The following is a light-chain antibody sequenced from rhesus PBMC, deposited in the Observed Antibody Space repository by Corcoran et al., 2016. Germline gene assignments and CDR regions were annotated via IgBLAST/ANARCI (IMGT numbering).Light chain of an antibody. Sequence: DIVMTQTPLSLPITPGEPASISCRSSQSLLHSNGNTYLHWYLQKPGQSSPFLIYGGSNRASGVPDRFSGNGSGTDFTLKISKVEAEDVGVYYCVQAIAFPFTFGPGTKLAIK. CDR2: GGS. CDR3: VQAIAFPFT. J-gene: IGKJ3*01. V-gene: IGKV2-72*01. CDR1: QSLLHSNGNTY.